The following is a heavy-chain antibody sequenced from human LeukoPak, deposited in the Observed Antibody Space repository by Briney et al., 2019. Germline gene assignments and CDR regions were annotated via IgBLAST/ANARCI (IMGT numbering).Heavy chain of an antibody. CDR3: AKIGVIGHWYYDL. J-gene: IGHJ2*01. V-gene: IGHV3-23*01. CDR2: IGSGSDYT. CDR1: GFPFSSHG. D-gene: IGHD3/OR15-3a*01. Sequence: GSLRLSCAASGFPFSSHGMSWVRQAPGKGPEWVSSIGSGSDYTFYADSVRGRFTIFRDNTKNTMYLQMNSLRVGDTAVYYCAKIGVIGHWYYDLWGRGTLVNVSS.